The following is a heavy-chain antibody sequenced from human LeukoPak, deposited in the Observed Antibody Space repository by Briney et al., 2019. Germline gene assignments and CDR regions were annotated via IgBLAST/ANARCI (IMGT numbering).Heavy chain of an antibody. J-gene: IGHJ5*02. Sequence: SETLSLTCTVSGGSISSYYWSWIRQPAGKGLEWIGRIDTSGSTNYNPSLKSRVTMSVDTSKNQFSLKLSSVTAADTAVYYCAREHIVVVTAPNWFDPWGQGTLVTVSS. D-gene: IGHD2-21*02. CDR1: GGSISSYY. CDR3: AREHIVVVTAPNWFDP. CDR2: IDTSGST. V-gene: IGHV4-4*07.